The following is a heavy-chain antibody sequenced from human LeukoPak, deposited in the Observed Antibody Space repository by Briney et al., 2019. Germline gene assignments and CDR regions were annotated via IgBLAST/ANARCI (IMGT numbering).Heavy chain of an antibody. J-gene: IGHJ4*02. D-gene: IGHD5-18*01. CDR2: INHSGST. Sequence: EXXSLTCAVYGGSFSGYYWSWIRQPPGKGLEWIGEINHSGSTNYNPSLTSRVTISVDTSKNQFSLKLSSVTAADTAVYYCARGRRGYSYGQLDYWGQGTLVTVSS. CDR1: GGSFSGYY. CDR3: ARGRRGYSYGQLDY. V-gene: IGHV4-34*01.